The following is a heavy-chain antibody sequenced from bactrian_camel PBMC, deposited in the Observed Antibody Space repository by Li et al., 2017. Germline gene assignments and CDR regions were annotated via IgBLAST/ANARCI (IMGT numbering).Heavy chain of an antibody. Sequence: VQLVESGGGLVQPGESLRLSCATSGYTFGSYGMTWVRQAPGKGLEWIASIHRNGVSTFYADSVKGRFTISRDVAKSTAYLQLNSLKTEDTAMYYCAKERFPGWLAAEFGYWGLGTQVTVS. CDR1: GYTFGSYG. D-gene: IGHD1*01. CDR2: IHRNGVST. CDR3: AKERFPGWLAAEFGY. J-gene: IGHJ6*01. V-gene: IGHV3S40*01.